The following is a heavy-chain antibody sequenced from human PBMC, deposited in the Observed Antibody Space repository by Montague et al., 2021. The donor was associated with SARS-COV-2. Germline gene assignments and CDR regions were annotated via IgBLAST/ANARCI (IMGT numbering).Heavy chain of an antibody. CDR3: ATSADWGSTGRFDF. D-gene: IGHD7-27*01. V-gene: IGHV1-24*01. CDR2: VDPEDGKT. CDR1: GYSLTELP. J-gene: IGHJ4*02. Sequence: SVKVSCKVSGYSLTELPMHWVRQAPGKGHEWMGGVDPEDGKTIYAQNFQGRLTIAEDTSADTAYMELSSLRSDDTAVYYCATSADWGSTGRFDFWGQGTLVTVSS.